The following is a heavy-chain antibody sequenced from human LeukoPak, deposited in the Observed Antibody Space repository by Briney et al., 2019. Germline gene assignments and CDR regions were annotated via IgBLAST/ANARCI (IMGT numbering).Heavy chain of an antibody. CDR1: GYSISTIYH. D-gene: IGHD3-22*01. CDR3: ARAFTTYYYDSFEY. Sequence: SETLSLTCTVSGYSISTIYHWGWIRQPLGKGLEWIGSISHSGTTYDNPSLRSRVTISADTSKNQFSLRLSSVTAADTAVYYCARAFTTYYYDSFEYWGQGTLVTVSS. V-gene: IGHV4-38-2*02. J-gene: IGHJ4*02. CDR2: ISHSGTT.